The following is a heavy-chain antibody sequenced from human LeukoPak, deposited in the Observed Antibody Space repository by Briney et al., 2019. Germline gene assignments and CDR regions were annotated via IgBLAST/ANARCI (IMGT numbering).Heavy chain of an antibody. D-gene: IGHD4-17*01. V-gene: IGHV1-69*13. Sequence: SVKVSCKASGGTFISYGINWLRQAPGQGLERMGGIIPIFGTTNYAQKFQGRVTITADESTSTAYMELSSLRSEDTAVYYCARMTRSMTTMSYYYGMDVWGQGTTVTVSS. CDR1: GGTFISYG. J-gene: IGHJ6*02. CDR3: ARMTRSMTTMSYYYGMDV. CDR2: IIPIFGTT.